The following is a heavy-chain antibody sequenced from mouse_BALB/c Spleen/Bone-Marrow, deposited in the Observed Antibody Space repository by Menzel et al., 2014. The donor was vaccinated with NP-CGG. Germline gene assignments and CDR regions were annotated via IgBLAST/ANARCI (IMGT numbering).Heavy chain of an antibody. CDR3: ALYYRYDYFDY. CDR1: GYTFTSYW. J-gene: IGHJ2*01. CDR2: INPSTTYS. Sequence: VQLQQSGAELAKPGASVKMSCKASGYTFTSYWMHWVKQRPGQGLEWIGYINPSTTYSAYNQKFKDKATLTADKSSSTPYMQLSSLTSEDSAVYYCALYYRYDYFDYWGQGTTLTVSS. V-gene: IGHV1-7*01. D-gene: IGHD2-14*01.